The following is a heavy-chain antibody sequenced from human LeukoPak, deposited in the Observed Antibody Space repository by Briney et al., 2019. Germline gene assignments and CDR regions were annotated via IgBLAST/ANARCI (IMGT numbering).Heavy chain of an antibody. Sequence: PSETLSLTCAVHGGSFSGYHWNWIRQSPAKGLEWIGEINDRGHTNYNPSLESRVTISVDTSKKQFSLRLSSVTAADTAVYYCARDPTTVATLPYYFDFWGQGTLVTVSS. CDR1: GGSFSGYH. CDR3: ARDPTTVATLPYYFDF. J-gene: IGHJ4*02. V-gene: IGHV4-34*01. CDR2: INDRGHT. D-gene: IGHD4-23*01.